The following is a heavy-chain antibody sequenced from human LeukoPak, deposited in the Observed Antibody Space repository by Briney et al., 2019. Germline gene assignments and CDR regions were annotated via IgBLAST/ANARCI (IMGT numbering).Heavy chain of an antibody. CDR2: IRQDGDGK. V-gene: IGHV3-30*03. CDR3: ATEDLTSGHAGALGFDP. CDR1: GFTFSSYV. Sequence: GGSLRLSCAASGFTFSSYVMHWARQAPGEGLEWVAVIRQDGDGKFYGNSVKGRFTLSRDNSRDTLYLQMDSLTTEDTAIYYCATEDLTSGHAGALGFDPWGQGTLVTVS. J-gene: IGHJ5*02. D-gene: IGHD2-8*01.